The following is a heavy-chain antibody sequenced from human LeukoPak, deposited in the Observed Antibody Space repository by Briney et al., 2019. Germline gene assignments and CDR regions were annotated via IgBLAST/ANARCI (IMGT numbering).Heavy chain of an antibody. J-gene: IGHJ4*02. CDR1: GFTFSTYA. CDR3: AKDPRYGDYRGHY. D-gene: IGHD4-17*01. CDR2: ISGSGGST. V-gene: IGHV3-23*01. Sequence: PGGSLRLSCAASGFTFSTYAMSWVRQAPGKGLEWVSTISGSGGSTYYADSVKGRFTISRDNSKNTLYLQMNSLRAEDTAVYYCAKDPRYGDYRGHYWGQGTLVTVSS.